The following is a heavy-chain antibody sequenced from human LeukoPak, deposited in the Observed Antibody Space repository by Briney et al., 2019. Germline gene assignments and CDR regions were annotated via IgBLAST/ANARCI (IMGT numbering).Heavy chain of an antibody. V-gene: IGHV3-7*03. Sequence: GGSLRLSCEASGFALSSHWMTWVRQVPGRGPEWVANVNRDGSETYYLDSVKGRLTISKDNAKNSLYLQMNSLRAEDTALYHCARNNAMDVWGQGTTVIVSS. D-gene: IGHD2-8*01. CDR2: VNRDGSET. CDR1: GFALSSHW. CDR3: ARNNAMDV. J-gene: IGHJ6*02.